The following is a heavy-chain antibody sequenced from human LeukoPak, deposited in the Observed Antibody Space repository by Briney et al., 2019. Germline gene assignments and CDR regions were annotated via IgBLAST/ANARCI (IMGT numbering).Heavy chain of an antibody. CDR1: GLTVGFKC. CDR3: ATRPDGNDVPYFDY. J-gene: IGHJ4*02. V-gene: IGHV3-66*01. D-gene: IGHD5-12*01. CDR2: IYSGGSS. Sequence: GGTLRLSCAASGLTVGFKCMSWVRQAPGKGLEWVSIIYSGGSSYYADSVKGRFTVSRDTSKNTLYLQMNSLRAEDTAVYYCATRPDGNDVPYFDYWGQGTLVTVSS.